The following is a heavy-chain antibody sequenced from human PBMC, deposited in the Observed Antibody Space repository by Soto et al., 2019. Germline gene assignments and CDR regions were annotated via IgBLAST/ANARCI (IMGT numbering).Heavy chain of an antibody. Sequence: GSLRLSCAASGFTFSSYAVSWVRQAPGKGLEWVSAISGSGGSTYYADSVKGRFTISRDNSKNTLYLQMNSLRAEDTAVYYCAKEEYYDFWSGYYTGPLFQHWGQGTLVTVSS. J-gene: IGHJ1*01. CDR2: ISGSGGST. CDR3: AKEEYYDFWSGYYTGPLFQH. CDR1: GFTFSSYA. V-gene: IGHV3-23*01. D-gene: IGHD3-3*01.